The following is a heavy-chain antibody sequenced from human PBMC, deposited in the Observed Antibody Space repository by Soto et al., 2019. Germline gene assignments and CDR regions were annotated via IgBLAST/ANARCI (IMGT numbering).Heavy chain of an antibody. V-gene: IGHV3-21*01. CDR1: GLTFSSYS. D-gene: IGHD3-10*01. CDR2: ISSSSSYI. J-gene: IGHJ4*02. Sequence: PXVSLRLSGAASGLTFSSYSMNWVRQAPGKGLEWVSSISSSSSYIYYADSVKGRFTISRDNAKNSLYLQMNSLRAEDTAVYYCARDLFGGSFDYWGQGTLVTVSS. CDR3: ARDLFGGSFDY.